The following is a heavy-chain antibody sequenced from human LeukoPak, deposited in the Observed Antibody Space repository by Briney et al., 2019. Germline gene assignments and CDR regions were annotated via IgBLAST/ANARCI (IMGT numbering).Heavy chain of an antibody. CDR3: AREMTLGFDP. J-gene: IGHJ5*02. CDR2: IYYSGST. D-gene: IGHD4/OR15-4a*01. CDR1: GGSISSYY. Sequence: PSETLSLTCTVSGGSISSYYWSWIRQPPGKGLEWIGYIYYSGSTNYNPSHKSRVTISVDTSKNQFSLKLSSVTAADTAVYYCAREMTLGFDPWGQGTLVTVSS. V-gene: IGHV4-59*01.